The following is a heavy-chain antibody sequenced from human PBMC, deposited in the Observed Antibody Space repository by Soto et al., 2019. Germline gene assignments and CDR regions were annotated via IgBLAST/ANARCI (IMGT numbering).Heavy chain of an antibody. D-gene: IGHD2-2*01. Sequence: SETLPLTWAVYGGSFSGYYWIWIRQPPGKGLEWIGEINHSGSTNYNPSLKSRVTISVDTSKNQFSLKLSSVTAADTAVYYCARLGVYCSSTSCYVSPNYYYYYMDVWGKGTTVTVSS. CDR1: GGSFSGYY. V-gene: IGHV4-34*01. CDR3: ARLGVYCSSTSCYVSPNYYYYYMDV. J-gene: IGHJ6*03. CDR2: INHSGST.